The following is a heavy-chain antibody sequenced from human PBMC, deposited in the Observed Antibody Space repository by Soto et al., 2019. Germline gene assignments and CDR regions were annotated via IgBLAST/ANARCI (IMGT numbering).Heavy chain of an antibody. CDR3: ARDGMLITDAVDYYGMDV. CDR1: GGTFSSNA. CDR2: IIPIFDTA. Sequence: SVKVSCKASGGTFSSNAINWVRQAPGQGLEWMGGIIPIFDTANYAQKFQGRVTITADESTGTAYMELSSLRSEDTAVYYCARDGMLITDAVDYYGMDVWGQGTTVTVSS. D-gene: IGHD3-16*01. J-gene: IGHJ6*02. V-gene: IGHV1-69*13.